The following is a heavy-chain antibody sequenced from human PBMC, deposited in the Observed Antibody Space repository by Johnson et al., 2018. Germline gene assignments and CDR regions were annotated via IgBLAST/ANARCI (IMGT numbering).Heavy chain of an antibody. CDR2: INTSVGCT. CDR1: GYTFTSYY. D-gene: IGHD3-22*01. J-gene: IGHJ1*01. CDR3: GREDRGYSSGYSH. Sequence: QVRLGEAGAEVKKPGASVEVSCKASGYTFTSYYMHWVRLAPGQGLAWMGIINTSVGCTSYAQKFQGRVTMTRDTSTSTVYMELSSLSSEDSAVYYCGREDRGYSSGYSHWGQGTLVTVSS. V-gene: IGHV1-46*01.